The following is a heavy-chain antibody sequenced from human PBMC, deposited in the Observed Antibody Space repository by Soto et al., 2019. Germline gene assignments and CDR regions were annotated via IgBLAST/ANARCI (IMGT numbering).Heavy chain of an antibody. CDR1: GGSIRSYY. J-gene: IGHJ6*02. CDR2: IYTTGST. D-gene: IGHD1-26*01. CDR3: AREGASGFGMDV. Sequence: PSETMSLTSNVSGGSIRSYYWGWIRQPAGKPLEWIGRIYTTGSTNYNPSLKSRVTMSIDTSKSQFSLKVSSVTAADTAVYYCAREGASGFGMDVWGQGTTVTVSS. V-gene: IGHV4-4*07.